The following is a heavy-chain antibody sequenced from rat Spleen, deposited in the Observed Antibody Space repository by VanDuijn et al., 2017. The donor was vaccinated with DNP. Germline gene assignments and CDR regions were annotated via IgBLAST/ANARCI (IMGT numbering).Heavy chain of an antibody. V-gene: IGHV5-31*01. CDR1: GFTLNKYW. D-gene: IGHD1-9*01. CDR2: IINSGGNT. J-gene: IGHJ2*01. Sequence: EVQLVESGGGQVQPGGSLTLSCAASGFTLNKYWMTWVRQAPGKGLEWIASIINSGGNTYYQDSVKGRFTISRDNAKSTLYLQMDSLRSEDTATYYCARHLTMGITPFDYWGQGVMVTVSS. CDR3: ARHLTMGITPFDY.